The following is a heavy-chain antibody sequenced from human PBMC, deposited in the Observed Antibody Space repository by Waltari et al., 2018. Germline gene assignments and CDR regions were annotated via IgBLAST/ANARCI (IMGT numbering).Heavy chain of an antibody. Sequence: QVQLQESGPGLVKPSETLSLTCTVSGGSISSYYWSWIRQPSGKGLEWIGRIYTSGSTNYNPSLKSRVTMSVDTSKNQFSLKLSSVTAADTAVYYCARDWGHIAVAGYYYYGMDVWGQGTTVTVSS. CDR2: IYTSGST. V-gene: IGHV4-4*07. CDR3: ARDWGHIAVAGYYYYGMDV. D-gene: IGHD6-19*01. CDR1: GGSISSYY. J-gene: IGHJ6*02.